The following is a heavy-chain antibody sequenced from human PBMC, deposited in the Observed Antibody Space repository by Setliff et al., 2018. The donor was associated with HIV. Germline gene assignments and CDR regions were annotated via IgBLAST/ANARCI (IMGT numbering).Heavy chain of an antibody. CDR1: GGSISSTNYY. Sequence: PSETLSLTCGVSGGSISSTNYYWGWIRQPPGKGLEYIATMYYTRSAYYSPSLKSRVTMSLDTSKNHFSLRLTSVTAADTAVYYCVAGYCSGTSCWPYYYYYTDVWGKGTTVTVSS. J-gene: IGHJ6*03. V-gene: IGHV4-39*02. D-gene: IGHD2-2*01. CDR3: VAGYCSGTSCWPYYYYYTDV. CDR2: MYYTRSA.